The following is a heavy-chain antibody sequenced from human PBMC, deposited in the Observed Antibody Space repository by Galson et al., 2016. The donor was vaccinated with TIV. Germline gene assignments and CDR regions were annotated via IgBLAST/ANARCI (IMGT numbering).Heavy chain of an antibody. J-gene: IGHJ4*02. CDR3: ARDTDYCDSSGGIDY. Sequence: SVKVSCKASGYTFTSYGISWVRQAPGQGLEWMGWISSYNGNTNYAQKLRGRVTMTTDTSTSTAYMELRRLRSDDTAVYYCARDTDYCDSSGGIDYWGQGTLVTVSS. V-gene: IGHV1-18*01. CDR1: GYTFTSYG. D-gene: IGHD3-22*01. CDR2: ISSYNGNT.